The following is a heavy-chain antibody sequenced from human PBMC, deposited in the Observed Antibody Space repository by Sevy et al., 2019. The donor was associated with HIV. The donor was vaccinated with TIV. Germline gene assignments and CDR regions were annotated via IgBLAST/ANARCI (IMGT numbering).Heavy chain of an antibody. V-gene: IGHV3-7*01. Sequence: GGSLRLSCAASGFTFSNYWMSWVRQAPGKGLEWVANIKQDGSEKYYVDSVKGRFTISRDNAKNSLYLQTNSLRAEGTAVYYCAGGNYYGSTGYYPDTFDIWGQGTMVTVSS. CDR3: AGGNYYGSTGYYPDTFDI. CDR2: IKQDGSEK. D-gene: IGHD3-22*01. J-gene: IGHJ3*02. CDR1: GFTFSNYW.